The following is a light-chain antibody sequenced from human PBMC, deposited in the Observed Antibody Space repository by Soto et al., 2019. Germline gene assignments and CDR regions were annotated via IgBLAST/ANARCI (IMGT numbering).Light chain of an antibody. J-gene: IGKJ1*01. CDR3: LQDYNYPRT. CDR2: AAS. CDR1: QDIKNE. V-gene: IGKV1-6*01. Sequence: AIQMTQSPSSLSASVGDRVIITCRASQDIKNELGWYQQRPRKAPKLLIYAASTLESGVPSRFSASGSGTDFTLTITSLRPEDVATYYCLQDYNYPRTFGQGTKVEIK.